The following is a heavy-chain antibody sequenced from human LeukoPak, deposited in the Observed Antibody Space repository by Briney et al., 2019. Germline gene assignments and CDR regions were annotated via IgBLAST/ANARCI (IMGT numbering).Heavy chain of an antibody. J-gene: IGHJ4*02. CDR2: IYYSGST. CDR3: ARQGDGYNFDY. Sequence: SETLSLTCTVSGGSISSYYWSWIRQPPGKGLEWIGYIYYSGSTNYNPSLKSRVTISVDTSKNQFSLKLSSVTAADTAVYYCARQGDGYNFDYWGQGTLVTVSS. D-gene: IGHD5-24*01. CDR1: GGSISSYY. V-gene: IGHV4-59*08.